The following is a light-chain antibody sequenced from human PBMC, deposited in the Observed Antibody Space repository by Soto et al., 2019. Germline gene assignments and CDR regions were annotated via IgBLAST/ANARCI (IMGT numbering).Light chain of an antibody. CDR1: SRDIGAYNL. CDR3: SAYTSRSSVV. Sequence: QSVLTQAAAVSGSPGQSITISCSGTSRDIGAYNLVSWYQQPPGKAPKLLIYEVRNRPSGISYRFSGSKSGTAASLTISGLLPEDEGDYYCSAYTSRSSVVFGGGTKVTVL. CDR2: EVR. V-gene: IGLV2-14*01. J-gene: IGLJ2*01.